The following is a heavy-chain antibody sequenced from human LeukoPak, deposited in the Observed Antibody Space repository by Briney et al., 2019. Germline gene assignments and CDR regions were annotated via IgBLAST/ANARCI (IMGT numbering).Heavy chain of an antibody. J-gene: IGHJ4*02. CDR1: GFTFSTYG. Sequence: GGSLRLSCAASGFTFSTYGLHWVRQAPGKGLEWVAVISYDGSNKYYADSVKGRFTISRDNSKNTLYLQMNSLRAEDTAVYYCAKDGEWGGTNYFDYWGQGTLVTVSS. D-gene: IGHD3-10*01. V-gene: IGHV3-30*18. CDR2: ISYDGSNK. CDR3: AKDGEWGGTNYFDY.